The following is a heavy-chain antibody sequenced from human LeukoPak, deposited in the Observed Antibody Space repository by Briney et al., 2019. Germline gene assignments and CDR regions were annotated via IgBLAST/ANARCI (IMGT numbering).Heavy chain of an antibody. V-gene: IGHV4-59*12. D-gene: IGHD6-13*01. CDR1: GGFTSPYK. CDR3: AREGSSSWYRDFDY. J-gene: IGHJ4*02. CDR2: VYNSGTT. Sequence: SETLSLTCTVSGGFTSPYKWNWIRQPPGKELEWIGFVYNSGTTSYNPSLKNRVTISADTSKSQFSLRLTSVTAADTAVYYCAREGSSSWYRDFDYWGQGTLVTVSS.